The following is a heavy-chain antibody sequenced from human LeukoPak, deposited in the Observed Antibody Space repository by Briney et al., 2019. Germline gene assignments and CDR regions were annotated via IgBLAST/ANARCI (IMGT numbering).Heavy chain of an antibody. CDR3: TTDRGGGSQVVDASDV. V-gene: IGHV3-9*01. Sequence: GGSLRLSCAASGFSFDEHAMHWVRQAPGKGLEWVSGISYSSETIGYVDSVKGRFTVSRDNRKNSLYLQMNSLRPEDTALYYCTTDRGGGSQVVDASDVCGQGTMVRVSS. CDR2: ISYSSETI. J-gene: IGHJ3*01. CDR1: GFSFDEHA. D-gene: IGHD2-15*01.